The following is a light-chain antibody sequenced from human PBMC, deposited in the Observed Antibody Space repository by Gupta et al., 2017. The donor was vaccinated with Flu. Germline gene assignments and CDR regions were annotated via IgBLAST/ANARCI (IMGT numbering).Light chain of an antibody. J-gene: IGKJ3*01. CDR3: QQRGA. CDR1: QSVSSY. Sequence: DIVLTQSPATLSLSPGERATLSCRASQSVSSYLAWYQQKPGQAPRLLIYDASNRATSIPARFSGSGSGTDFTLTISSLEPEDFAVYYCQQRGAFGPGTKVDIK. CDR2: DAS. V-gene: IGKV3-11*01.